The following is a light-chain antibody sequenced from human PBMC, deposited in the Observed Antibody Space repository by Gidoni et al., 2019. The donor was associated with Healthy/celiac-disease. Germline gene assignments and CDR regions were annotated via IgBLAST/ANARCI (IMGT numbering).Light chain of an antibody. CDR3: QQYGSSPRGT. CDR2: GAS. J-gene: IGKJ1*01. CDR1: QSVSSSY. Sequence: EIVLTQSPGTLSWSPGEGATLSCRASQSVSSSYLAWYQQKPGQAPRLLIYGASSRATGIPDRFSGSGSGTDFTLTISRLEPEDFAVYDCQQYGSSPRGTFXQXTKVEIK. V-gene: IGKV3-20*01.